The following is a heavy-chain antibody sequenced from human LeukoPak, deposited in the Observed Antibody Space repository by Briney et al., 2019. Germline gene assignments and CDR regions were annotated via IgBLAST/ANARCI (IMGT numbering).Heavy chain of an antibody. J-gene: IGHJ6*02. CDR1: GFTFSSYA. CDR2: IWYDGSNK. Sequence: GGSLRLSCAASGFTFSSYAMHWVRQAPGKGLEWVAVIWYDGSNKYYADSVKGRFTISRDNSKNTLYLQMNSLRAEDTAVYYCARDSGYYYYGMDVWGQGTTVTVSS. D-gene: IGHD2-15*01. V-gene: IGHV3-33*08. CDR3: ARDSGYYYYGMDV.